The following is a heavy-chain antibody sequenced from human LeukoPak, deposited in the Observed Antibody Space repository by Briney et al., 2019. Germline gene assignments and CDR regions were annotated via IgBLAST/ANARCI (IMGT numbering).Heavy chain of an antibody. V-gene: IGHV4-59*01. Sequence: SETLSLTCTVSGGSISSYYWSWIRQPPGKGLEWIGYIYYSGSTNYNPSLTSRATISVDTSKNQFSLKLSSVTAADTAVYYCARDLDYYDSSKGYWGQGTLVTVSS. CDR2: IYYSGST. J-gene: IGHJ4*02. D-gene: IGHD3-22*01. CDR3: ARDLDYYDSSKGY. CDR1: GGSISSYY.